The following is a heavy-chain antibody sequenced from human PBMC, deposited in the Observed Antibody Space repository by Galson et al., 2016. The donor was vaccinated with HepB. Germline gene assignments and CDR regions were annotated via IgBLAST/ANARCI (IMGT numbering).Heavy chain of an antibody. CDR3: VKVRDGGMFDR. D-gene: IGHD5-24*01. Sequence: SETLSLTCTVSSGAISVYYLTWIRQSPGKGLEWIGSVFRDGSTDYNPSLNSRVTMSLDTSRNQSSLRLNSVAAADRAVYYCVKVRDGGMFDRWGQGILVTVSS. CDR1: SGAISVYY. V-gene: IGHV4-59*01. J-gene: IGHJ5*02. CDR2: VFRDGST.